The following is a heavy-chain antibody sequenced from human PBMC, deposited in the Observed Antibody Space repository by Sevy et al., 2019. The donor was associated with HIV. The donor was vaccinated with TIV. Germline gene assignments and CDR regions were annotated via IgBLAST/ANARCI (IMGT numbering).Heavy chain of an antibody. D-gene: IGHD6-19*01. J-gene: IGHJ4*01. V-gene: IGHV1-2*06. CDR2: INPNSGGT. CDR3: ARVGIAVAGTGFDY. Sequence: ASVKVSCKASGYTFTGYYMHWVRQAPGQGLEWMGRINPNSGGTNYAQKFQGRVTMTRDTSISTAYMELSRLRSDDTAVYYCARVGIAVAGTGFDYWGQGTLVTFSS. CDR1: GYTFTGYY.